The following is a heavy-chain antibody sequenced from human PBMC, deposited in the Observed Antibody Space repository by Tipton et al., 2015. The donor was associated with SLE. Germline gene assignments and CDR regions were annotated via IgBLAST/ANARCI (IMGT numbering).Heavy chain of an antibody. V-gene: IGHV4-61*02. J-gene: IGHJ3*02. CDR2: IDTSGST. CDR1: GGSISSGSYY. Sequence: TLSLTCTVSGGSISSGSYYWSWIRQPAGKGLEWIGRIDTSGSTNYNPSLKSRVTISVDTSKNQFSLKLSSVTAADTAVYYCARASGSGSSYAFDIWGQGTMVTVSS. CDR3: ARASGSGSSYAFDI. D-gene: IGHD3-10*01.